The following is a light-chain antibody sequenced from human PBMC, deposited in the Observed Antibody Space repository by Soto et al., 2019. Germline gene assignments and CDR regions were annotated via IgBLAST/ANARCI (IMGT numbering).Light chain of an antibody. CDR3: QQRSNWPPIT. CDR1: QSVGRY. V-gene: IGKV3-11*01. CDR2: DAS. Sequence: EIVLTQSPATLSLSPGERATLSCRASQSVGRYLAWYQQKPGQPPRLLIYDASNRATGIPARFSGSGSGTDFTLTISSLEPEDFAVYYGQQRSNWPPITFGQGTRLEIK. J-gene: IGKJ5*01.